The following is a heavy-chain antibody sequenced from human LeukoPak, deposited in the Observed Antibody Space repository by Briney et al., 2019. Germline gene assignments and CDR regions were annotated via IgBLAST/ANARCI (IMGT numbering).Heavy chain of an antibody. D-gene: IGHD3-10*01. V-gene: IGHV3-74*01. Sequence: GGSLRLSCAASGLTLSSYWMHWVRQAPGKGLVWVSRINSDGSSTRYADSVKGRFTISRDNAKNTLYLQMNSLRAEDTTVYYCAELTSMVEQYWGQGTLVTVSS. J-gene: IGHJ4*02. CDR1: GLTLSSYW. CDR3: AELTSMVEQY. CDR2: INSDGSST.